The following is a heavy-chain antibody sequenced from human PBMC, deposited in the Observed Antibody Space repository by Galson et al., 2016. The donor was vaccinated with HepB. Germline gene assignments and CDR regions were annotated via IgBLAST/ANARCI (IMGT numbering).Heavy chain of an antibody. D-gene: IGHD3-10*01. CDR3: VRQGAVRPPYYYYGMAV. J-gene: IGHJ6*02. V-gene: IGHV4-39*01. CDR1: GGSISDLSYY. Sequence: SETLSLTCSVSGGSISDLSYYWGWVRQSPGKGLEWIGSVFFRGLVYYNPSLKSRITLSVDTSRNQFSLTLRSATAADTGVYFCVRQGAVRPPYYYYGMAVWDPGTTVSVSS. CDR2: VFFRGLV.